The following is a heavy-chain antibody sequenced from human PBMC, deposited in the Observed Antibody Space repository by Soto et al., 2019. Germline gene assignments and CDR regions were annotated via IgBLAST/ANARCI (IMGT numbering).Heavy chain of an antibody. D-gene: IGHD4-17*01. CDR1: GFTFSNYA. V-gene: IGHV3-23*01. CDR2: ISGGGTII. Sequence: EVQLLESGGGLVQPGGSLRLSCAASGFTFSNYAMVWVRQAPGKGLEWVSGISGGGTIIKYADSVRGRFTISRDNFKKTLYLQMNSLRAEDTALYYWAKDPNGDYLGAFDDWGQGTLVTVSS. J-gene: IGHJ3*01. CDR3: AKDPNGDYLGAFDD.